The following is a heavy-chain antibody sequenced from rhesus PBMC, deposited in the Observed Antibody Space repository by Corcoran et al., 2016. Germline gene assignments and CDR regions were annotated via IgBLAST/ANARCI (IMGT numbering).Heavy chain of an antibody. D-gene: IGHD3-16*01. V-gene: IGHV4-57*01. CDR3: ARGVYSGRYYLDV. CDR1: GDSISNSNW. CDR2: SSGSGRST. Sequence: QLQLQESGPGLVKPSETLSLTCAVSGDSISNSNWWSWIRQPPGKGLVGIGRSSGSGRSTSYNPCLKRRVTISTDTSKNQFSLKLGSVTAADTAVYYCARGVYSGRYYLDVWGRGVLVTVSS. J-gene: IGHJ5-2*02.